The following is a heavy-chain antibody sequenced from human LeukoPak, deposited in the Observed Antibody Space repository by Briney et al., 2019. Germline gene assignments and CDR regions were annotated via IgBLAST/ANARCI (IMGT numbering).Heavy chain of an antibody. CDR3: ARDPAPSCSGGSCYSSDY. D-gene: IGHD2-15*01. CDR2: IIPIFGTA. J-gene: IGHJ4*02. CDR1: GGTFSSYA. V-gene: IGHV1-69*13. Sequence: VKVSCKASGGTFSSYAISWVRQAPGQGLEWMGGIIPIFGTANYAQKFQGRVTITADKSTSTAYMELSSLRSEDTAVYYRARDPAPSCSGGSCYSSDYWGQGTLVTVSS.